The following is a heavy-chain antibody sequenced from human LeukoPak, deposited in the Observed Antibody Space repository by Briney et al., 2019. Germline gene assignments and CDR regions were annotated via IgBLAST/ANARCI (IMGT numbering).Heavy chain of an antibody. Sequence: GGSLRLSCAASGFTFDDYTMHWVRQAPGKGLEWVSLISWDGGSTYYADSVKGRFTISRDNSKNSLYLQMNSLRTEDTALYYCAKDIGQQLLFDYWAREPWSPSPQ. CDR3: AKDIGQQLLFDY. V-gene: IGHV3-43*01. CDR1: GFTFDDYT. J-gene: IGHJ4*02. D-gene: IGHD6-13*01. CDR2: ISWDGGST.